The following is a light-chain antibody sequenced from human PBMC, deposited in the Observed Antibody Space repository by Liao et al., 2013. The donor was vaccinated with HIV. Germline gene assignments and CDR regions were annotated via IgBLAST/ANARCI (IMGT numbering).Light chain of an antibody. CDR1: TLGDKY. CDR2: QDS. V-gene: IGLV3-1*01. CDR3: QAWDSSTYYV. Sequence: SYELTQPPSVSVSPGQTASITCSGDTLGDKYVCWYQQKPGQSPVLVIYQDSKRPSGIPERFSGSNSGNTATLTISGTQAMDEADYYCQAWDSSTYYVFGTGTKVTVL. J-gene: IGLJ1*01.